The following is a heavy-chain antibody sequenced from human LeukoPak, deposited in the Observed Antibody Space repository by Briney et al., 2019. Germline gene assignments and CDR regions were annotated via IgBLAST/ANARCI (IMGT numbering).Heavy chain of an antibody. Sequence: SETLSLTCAVSGYSISSGYYWGWIRQPPGKGLEWIGSIYHSGSTHYNPSLKSRVTISVDTSKNQFSLKLSSVTAADTAVYYCARDPRGTPFDYWGQGTLVTVSS. V-gene: IGHV4-38-2*02. D-gene: IGHD2-15*01. CDR3: ARDPRGTPFDY. J-gene: IGHJ4*02. CDR2: IYHSGST. CDR1: GYSISSGYY.